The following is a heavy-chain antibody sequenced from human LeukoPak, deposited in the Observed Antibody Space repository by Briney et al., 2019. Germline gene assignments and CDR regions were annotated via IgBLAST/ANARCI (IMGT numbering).Heavy chain of an antibody. J-gene: IGHJ3*02. CDR3: AIGAI. V-gene: IGHV3-7*01. CDR2: INQDGSAE. Sequence: GGSLRLSCAGSGFTFGTYWMNWVRQAPGKGLEWVDNINQDGSAEYYVDSVKGRFTISRDNAKNSLYLQMNRLRVEDTAVYYCAIGAIWGQATVVTVSS. CDR1: GFTFGTYW.